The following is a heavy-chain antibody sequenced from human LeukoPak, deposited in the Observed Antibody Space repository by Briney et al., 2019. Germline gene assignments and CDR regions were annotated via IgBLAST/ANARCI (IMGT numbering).Heavy chain of an antibody. D-gene: IGHD3-9*01. V-gene: IGHV3-48*01. CDR2: ISSSSSTI. J-gene: IGHJ4*02. Sequence: GGSLRLSCAASGFTFSSYSMNWVRQAPGKGLEWVSYISSSSSTIYYADSVKGRFTISRDNSKNTLYLQMNSLRAEDTAVYYCAKDGRRDGIFTGFLHWGQGTLVTVSS. CDR1: GFTFSSYS. CDR3: AKDGRRDGIFTGFLH.